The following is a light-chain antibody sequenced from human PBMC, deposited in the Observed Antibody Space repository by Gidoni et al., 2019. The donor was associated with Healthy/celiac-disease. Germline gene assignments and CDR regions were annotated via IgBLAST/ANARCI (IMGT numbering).Light chain of an antibody. J-gene: IGLJ2*01. CDR1: SSNIGAGYD. V-gene: IGLV1-40*01. Sequence: QSVLTPPPSVSVAPGQRVTISCTGSSSNIGAGYDVHWYQHLPGTAPKLLIYGNSNRPSGVPDRFSGSKSGTSASLAITGLQAEDEADYYCQSYDSSLSGVVFGGGTKLTVL. CDR3: QSYDSSLSGVV. CDR2: GNS.